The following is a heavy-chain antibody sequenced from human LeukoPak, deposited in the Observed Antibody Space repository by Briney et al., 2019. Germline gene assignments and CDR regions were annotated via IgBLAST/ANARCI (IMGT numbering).Heavy chain of an antibody. Sequence: GGSLRLSCAASGFTFSSYAMSWVRQAPGRGLEWVSAISGSGDTTYYADSVKGRFTISRDNSKNTLYLQLNSLRAEDTAVYYCAKTRGYCSGGSCYYDYWGQGTLVTVSS. CDR1: GFTFSSYA. D-gene: IGHD2-15*01. CDR2: ISGSGDTT. CDR3: AKTRGYCSGGSCYYDY. V-gene: IGHV3-23*01. J-gene: IGHJ4*02.